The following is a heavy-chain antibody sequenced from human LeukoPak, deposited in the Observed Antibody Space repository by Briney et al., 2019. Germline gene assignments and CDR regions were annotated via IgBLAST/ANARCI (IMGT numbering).Heavy chain of an antibody. D-gene: IGHD6-13*01. CDR2: IIPIFGTA. CDR3: ARDGYSSSWFDP. V-gene: IGHV1-69*13. Sequence: SVKVSCKASGGTFSSYAISWVRQAPGQGLEWMGGIIPIFGTANYAQKFQGRVTITADESTSTAYMELSSLRSEDTAVYYCARDGYSSSWFDPWGQGTLVTVSS. CDR1: GGTFSSYA. J-gene: IGHJ5*02.